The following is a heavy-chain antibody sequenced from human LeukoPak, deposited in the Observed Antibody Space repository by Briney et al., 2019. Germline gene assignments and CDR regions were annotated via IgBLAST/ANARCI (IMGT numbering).Heavy chain of an antibody. V-gene: IGHV3-9*01. Sequence: GGSLRLSCAASGFTFDDYAMHWVRQAPGKGLEWVSGISWSSGSIGYADSVKGRFAISRDNAKNYLYLQMNSLRAEDTALYYCAKANRPGYSSSWYFPWFDPWGQGTLVTVSS. CDR2: ISWSSGSI. CDR3: AKANRPGYSSSWYFPWFDP. CDR1: GFTFDDYA. J-gene: IGHJ5*02. D-gene: IGHD6-13*01.